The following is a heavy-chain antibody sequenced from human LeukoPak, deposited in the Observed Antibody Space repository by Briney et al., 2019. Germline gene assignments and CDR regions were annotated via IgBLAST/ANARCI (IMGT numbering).Heavy chain of an antibody. D-gene: IGHD1-1*01. CDR1: GYTFTGCY. CDR2: INPNSGGT. Sequence: VASVKVSCKASGYTFTGCYMHWVRQAPGQGLEWMGWINPNSGGTNYAQKFQGRVTMTRDTSISTAYMELSRLRSDDTAVYYCARDYTPTGTTCWFDPWGQGTLVTVSS. CDR3: ARDYTPTGTTCWFDP. J-gene: IGHJ5*02. V-gene: IGHV1-2*02.